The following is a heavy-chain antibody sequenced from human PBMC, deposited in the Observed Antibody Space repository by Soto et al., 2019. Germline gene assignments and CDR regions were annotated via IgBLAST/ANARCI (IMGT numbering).Heavy chain of an antibody. CDR3: ARGYCSSTSCQYYLDF. Sequence: ASVKVSCTASGSTFTGYAIHWVRQAPGQRLEWIGWINGGNGDTRYSQRFQGRVTITRDTSAATAYMELTSLGSDDTALYHCARGYCSSTSCQYYLDFWGQGTLVTVSS. CDR1: GSTFTGYA. CDR2: INGGNGDT. V-gene: IGHV1-3*01. D-gene: IGHD2-2*01. J-gene: IGHJ4*02.